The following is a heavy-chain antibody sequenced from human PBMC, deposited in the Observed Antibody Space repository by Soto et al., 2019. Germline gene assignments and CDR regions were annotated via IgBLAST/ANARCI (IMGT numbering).Heavy chain of an antibody. D-gene: IGHD2-2*02. CDR1: GGSISSYY. Sequence: QVQLQESGPGLVKPSETLSLTCTVSGGSISSYYWSWMRQPPGKGLEWIGYIYYSGSTNYNPSLKSRVTISVDTSKNQFSLKLSSVTAADTAVYYCAAHCSSTSCYTPFYYGRDVWGQGTTVTVSS. CDR3: AAHCSSTSCYTPFYYGRDV. V-gene: IGHV4-59*01. J-gene: IGHJ6*02. CDR2: IYYSGST.